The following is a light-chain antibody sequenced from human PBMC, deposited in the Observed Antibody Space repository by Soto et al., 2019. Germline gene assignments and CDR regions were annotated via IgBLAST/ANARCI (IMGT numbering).Light chain of an antibody. CDR2: DAS. Sequence: EIVLTQSPGTMSLSPGERATLSCRASQSVSSNYLAWYQQKPGQAPRLLIYDASSRATGIPDRFSGSGSGTDFTLTIRRLEPEDFAVYYCQQYGSSSWTFGQGTKVEIK. CDR1: QSVSSNY. J-gene: IGKJ1*01. V-gene: IGKV3-20*01. CDR3: QQYGSSSWT.